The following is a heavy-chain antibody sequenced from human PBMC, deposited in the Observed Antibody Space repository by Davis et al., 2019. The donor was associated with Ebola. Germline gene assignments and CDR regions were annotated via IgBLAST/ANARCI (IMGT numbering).Heavy chain of an antibody. V-gene: IGHV3-21*06. J-gene: IGHJ4*02. Sequence: GESLKISCAASGFTFSSYSMNWVRQAPGKGLEWVSSISSSSSYIYYTDSVKGRFTISRDNARNLLYLQMNSLRAEDTAIYYCVPGTWIRGQGTLVTVSS. CDR1: GFTFSSYS. CDR3: VPGTWI. CDR2: ISSSSSYI. D-gene: IGHD5-18*01.